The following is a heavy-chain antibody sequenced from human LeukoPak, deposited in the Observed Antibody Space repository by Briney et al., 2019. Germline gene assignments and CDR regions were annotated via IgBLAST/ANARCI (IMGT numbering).Heavy chain of an antibody. D-gene: IGHD4-17*01. V-gene: IGHV3-21*01. Sequence: PGGSLRLSCAASGFTFSRYSMNWVRQAPGKGLEWVSSISSSSSYIYYADSVKGRFTISRDNAKNSLYLQMDSLRAEDTAVYYCARDRLHYGEYEKTFDYWGQGTLVTVSS. J-gene: IGHJ4*02. CDR2: ISSSSSYI. CDR1: GFTFSRYS. CDR3: ARDRLHYGEYEKTFDY.